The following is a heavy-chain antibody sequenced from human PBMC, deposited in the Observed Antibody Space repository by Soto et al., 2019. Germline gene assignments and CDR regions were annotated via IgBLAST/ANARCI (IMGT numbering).Heavy chain of an antibody. J-gene: IGHJ4*02. CDR2: ISGSGGST. Sequence: GGSLRLSCAASGFTFSSYAMSWVRQAPGKGLEWVSAISGSGGSTYYADSVKGRFTISRDNSKKTLYLQMNSLRAEDTAVYYCAKDLAAMVRGVIHPRYYFDYWGQGTLVTVSS. CDR3: AKDLAAMVRGVIHPRYYFDY. CDR1: GFTFSSYA. V-gene: IGHV3-23*01. D-gene: IGHD3-10*01.